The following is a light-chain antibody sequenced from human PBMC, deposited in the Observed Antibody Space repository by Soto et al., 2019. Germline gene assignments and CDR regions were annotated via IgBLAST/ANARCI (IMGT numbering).Light chain of an antibody. CDR1: SSDVGAYNY. CDR3: TSYAGSYIWV. CDR2: EVS. Sequence: QSALTQPPSASGSPGQSVTISCTGNSSDVGAYNYVSWAQQYPGKAPKLMIYEVSKRPSGVPDRFSGSKSGKTSSLTVSGLQPEDEAEYYCTSYAGSYIWVFGGGTKVTVL. V-gene: IGLV2-8*01. J-gene: IGLJ3*02.